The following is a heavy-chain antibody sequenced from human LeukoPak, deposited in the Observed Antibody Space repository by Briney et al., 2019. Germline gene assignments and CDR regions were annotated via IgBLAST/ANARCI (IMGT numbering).Heavy chain of an antibody. D-gene: IGHD2-15*01. J-gene: IGHJ6*02. CDR3: ARLGYGSGGSCYSYYYYGMDV. V-gene: IGHV4-59*08. Sequence: SETLSLTCTVSGGSISSYYWSWIRQPPGKGLEWIGYIYYSGSTNYNPSLKSRVTISVDTSKNQFSLKLSSVTAADTAVYYGARLGYGSGGSCYSYYYYGMDVWGQGTTVTVSS. CDR2: IYYSGST. CDR1: GGSISSYY.